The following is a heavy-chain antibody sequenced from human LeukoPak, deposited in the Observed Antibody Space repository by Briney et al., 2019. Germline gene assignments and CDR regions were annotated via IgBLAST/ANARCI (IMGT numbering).Heavy chain of an antibody. CDR3: ARSNQADDY. D-gene: IGHD1-14*01. Sequence: GGSLRLSCAASGFTFSSYAMSWVRQAPGKGLEWVSAISGSGASTYYADSVKGRFTISRDNAKNTLYLQMDSLRAEDTGVYYCARSNQADDYWGQGTLVTVFS. CDR1: GFTFSSYA. V-gene: IGHV3-23*01. J-gene: IGHJ4*02. CDR2: ISGSGAST.